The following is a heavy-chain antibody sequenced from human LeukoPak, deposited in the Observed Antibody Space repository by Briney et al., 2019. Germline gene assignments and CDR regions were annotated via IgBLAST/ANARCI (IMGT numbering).Heavy chain of an antibody. D-gene: IGHD2-2*01. J-gene: IGHJ4*02. CDR2: INTDGSTI. Sequence: GGSLRLSCAPSGFTFSSYWMHWVRQAPGKGLVWVSRINTDGSTITYADSVKGRFTISRDNAKNTLYLQMNSLRAEDTAVYFCARERKSSTSMGYWGQGTLVTVSS. V-gene: IGHV3-74*01. CDR3: ARERKSSTSMGY. CDR1: GFTFSSYW.